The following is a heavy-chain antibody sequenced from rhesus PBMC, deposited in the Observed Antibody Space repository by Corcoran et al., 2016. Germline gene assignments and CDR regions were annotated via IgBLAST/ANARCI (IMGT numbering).Heavy chain of an antibody. V-gene: IGHV4-165*02. CDR2: IGGSSGST. J-gene: IGHJ5-2*02. CDR1: GGSISGYY. CDR3: ARMWSTTVTPDV. Sequence: QVQLQESGPGLVKPSETLSLTCAVSGGSISGYYWNWIRQPPGKGLEWIGDIGGSSGSTYSHTALKSRVTISTDTSKNQFSLKLSSVTAADTAVYYCARMWSTTVTPDVWGRGVLVTVSS. D-gene: IGHD4-35*01.